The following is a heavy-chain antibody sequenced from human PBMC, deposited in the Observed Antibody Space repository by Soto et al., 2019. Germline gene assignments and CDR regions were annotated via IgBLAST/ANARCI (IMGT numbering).Heavy chain of an antibody. CDR3: AKGVGSDFDD. D-gene: IGHD3-10*01. V-gene: IGHV3-23*01. J-gene: IGHJ4*02. CDR2: ISGSGGST. Sequence: PGGSLRLSCEASRFNFSNFAMSWVRQAPGKGLEWVSAISGSGGSTYYADSVKGRFTISRDNSKNTLYLQMISLRAEDTAIYYCAKGVGSDFDDWGQGTLVTVSS. CDR1: RFNFSNFA.